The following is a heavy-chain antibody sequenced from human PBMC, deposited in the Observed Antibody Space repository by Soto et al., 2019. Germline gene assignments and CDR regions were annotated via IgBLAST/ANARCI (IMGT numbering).Heavy chain of an antibody. J-gene: IGHJ4*02. CDR1: GGTFSSYT. CDR3: ATDSSGWARTFDY. V-gene: IGHV1-69*04. D-gene: IGHD6-19*01. CDR2: IIPILGIA. Sequence: SVKVSCKASGGTFSSYTISWVRQAPGQGLEWMGRIIPILGIANYAQKFQGRVTITADKSTSTAYMELSSLRSEDTAVYYCATDSSGWARTFDYWGQGTLVTVAS.